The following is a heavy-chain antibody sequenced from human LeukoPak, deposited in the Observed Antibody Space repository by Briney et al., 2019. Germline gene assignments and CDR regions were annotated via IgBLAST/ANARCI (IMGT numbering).Heavy chain of an antibody. J-gene: IGHJ4*02. V-gene: IGHV1-2*06. Sequence: ASVKVSCKASGYTFTGYYMHWVRQAPGQGLEWMGRINPNSGGTNYAQKFQGRVTMTRDTSISTAYMELSRLRSDDTAVYYCAREESSGWYDLDYWGQGTLVTVSS. CDR2: INPNSGGT. CDR3: AREESSGWYDLDY. D-gene: IGHD6-19*01. CDR1: GYTFTGYY.